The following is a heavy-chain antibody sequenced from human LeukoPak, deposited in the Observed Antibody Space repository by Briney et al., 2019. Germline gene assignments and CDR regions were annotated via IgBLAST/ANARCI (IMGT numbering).Heavy chain of an antibody. D-gene: IGHD2-15*01. CDR3: ARVFEVLSRYCSGGSCYSGGWFDP. CDR2: ISAYNGNT. CDR1: GYTFTSYG. V-gene: IGHV1-18*01. Sequence: GASVKVSCKASGYTFTSYGISWVRQAPGQGLEWMGWISAYNGNTNYAQKLQGRATMTTDTSTSTAYMELRSLRSDDTAVYYCARVFEVLSRYCSGGSCYSGGWFDPWGQGTLVTVSS. J-gene: IGHJ5*02.